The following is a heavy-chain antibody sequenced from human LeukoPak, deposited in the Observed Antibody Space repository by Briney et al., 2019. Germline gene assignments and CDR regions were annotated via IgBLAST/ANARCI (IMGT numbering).Heavy chain of an antibody. CDR3: ARGTIAHQRWLQFRRREAWSVPDY. CDR2: INPNSGNT. CDR1: GYTFTSYD. V-gene: IGHV1-8*01. Sequence: ASVKVSCKASGYTFTSYDINWVRRATGQGLEWMGWINPNSGNTGDAQKFQGRVTMTRNTSISTAYMELSSLRSEDTAVYYCARGTIAHQRWLQFRRREAWSVPDYWGQGTLVTVSS. D-gene: IGHD5-24*01. J-gene: IGHJ4*02.